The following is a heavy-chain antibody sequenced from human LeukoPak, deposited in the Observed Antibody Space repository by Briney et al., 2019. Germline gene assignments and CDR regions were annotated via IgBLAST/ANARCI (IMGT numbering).Heavy chain of an antibody. J-gene: IGHJ4*02. CDR2: ISSSSSYI. D-gene: IGHD1-7*01. CDR1: GFTYSSYS. V-gene: IGHV3-21*01. CDR3: AKDERNWNYNLASQTYD. Sequence: GGSLRLSCAASGFTYSSYSMNWVRQAPGKGLEWVSSISSSSSYIYYADSVKGRFTISRDNAKNSLYLQMNSLRAEDTAVYYCAKDERNWNYNLASQTYDWGQGTLVTVAS.